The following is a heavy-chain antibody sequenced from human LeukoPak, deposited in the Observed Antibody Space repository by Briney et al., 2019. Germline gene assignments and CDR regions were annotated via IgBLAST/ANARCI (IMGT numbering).Heavy chain of an antibody. J-gene: IGHJ4*02. V-gene: IGHV3-7*03. CDR1: GFTFGAYY. Sequence: GGSLRVSCAASGFTFGAYYMTWVRQAPGKGLEWVADIKQDGSEKYYVDSVKGRFTISRDNANISLYLQMNSLRAEDTAVYYCARMSGIAVAAIWISYFDYWGQGTLVTVSS. D-gene: IGHD6-19*01. CDR2: IKQDGSEK. CDR3: ARMSGIAVAAIWISYFDY.